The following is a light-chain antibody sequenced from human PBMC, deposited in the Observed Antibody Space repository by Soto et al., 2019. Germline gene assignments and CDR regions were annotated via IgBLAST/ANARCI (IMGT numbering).Light chain of an antibody. V-gene: IGKV3-15*01. Sequence: EIVMTQSPVTLSVSPGERATLSCRASQSVSSNLAWYQQKPGQAPSLLIYGAFTRATGIPARFSGTGSGTEFTLTISSLQSEDFALYDGQQYNDWPLTFGQGTKVDIK. CDR2: GAF. CDR1: QSVSSN. J-gene: IGKJ1*01. CDR3: QQYNDWPLT.